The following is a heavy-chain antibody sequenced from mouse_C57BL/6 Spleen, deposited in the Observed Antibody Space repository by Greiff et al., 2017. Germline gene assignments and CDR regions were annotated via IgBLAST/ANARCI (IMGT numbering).Heavy chain of an antibody. J-gene: IGHJ4*01. CDR1: GYTFTDHT. CDR2: IYPRDGST. Sequence: QVQLQQSDAELVKPGASEKISCKVSGYTFTDHTIHWMKQRPDQGLEWIGYIYPRDGSTKYNEKFKGKATLTADKSSSTAYMQLNSLTSEDSAVYFFARGSYYSNYGYAMDYWGQGTSVTVSS. V-gene: IGHV1-78*01. CDR3: ARGSYYSNYGYAMDY. D-gene: IGHD2-5*01.